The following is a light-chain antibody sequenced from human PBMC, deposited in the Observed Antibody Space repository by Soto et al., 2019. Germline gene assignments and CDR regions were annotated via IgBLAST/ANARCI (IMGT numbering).Light chain of an antibody. CDR2: GAS. J-gene: IGKJ1*01. Sequence: EIVMTQSPATLSVSPGERATLSCRASQSVGTYLAWYQQKPGQAPRLLISGASTRAAGISSRFSGGGSGTAVTLTISSLQSEDFAIYYCQQYNDGPRTFGQGTKVGI. CDR1: QSVGTY. V-gene: IGKV3-15*01. CDR3: QQYNDGPRT.